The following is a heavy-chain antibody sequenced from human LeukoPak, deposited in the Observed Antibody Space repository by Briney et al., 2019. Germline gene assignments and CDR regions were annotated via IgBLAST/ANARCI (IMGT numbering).Heavy chain of an antibody. Sequence: PGESLRLSCAASGFTFDDYGMNWVRHVPGRGREWVSGINWNGRITEYADSVKDRFTISRQNTKNSLYLYMNNLGGEDTALYFCAIGSVQLWLRDTYYYMDVWGKGTTVTVSS. V-gene: IGHV3-20*04. CDR3: AIGSVQLWLRDTYYYMDV. CDR1: GFTFDDYG. J-gene: IGHJ6*03. D-gene: IGHD5-18*01. CDR2: INWNGRIT.